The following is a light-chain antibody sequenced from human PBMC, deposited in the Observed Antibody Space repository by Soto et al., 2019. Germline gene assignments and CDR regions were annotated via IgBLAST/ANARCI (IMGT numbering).Light chain of an antibody. CDR3: CSYAGSYTHV. V-gene: IGLV2-11*01. CDR2: DVS. Sequence: QSVLTQPRSVSGSPGQSVTISCTGTSSDVGGYNYVSWYQQHPGEAPKLMIYDVSKRPSGVPDRFSGSKSSNTASLTISGLQAEDEADYYCCSYAGSYTHVFGTGTKVTV. J-gene: IGLJ1*01. CDR1: SSDVGGYNY.